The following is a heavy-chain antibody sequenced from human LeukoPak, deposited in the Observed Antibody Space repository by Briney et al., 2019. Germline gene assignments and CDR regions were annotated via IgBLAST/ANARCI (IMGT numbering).Heavy chain of an antibody. CDR3: AKDPGVLWFGELFGAFDI. J-gene: IGHJ3*02. Sequence: GGSLRLSCAASGFTFSSYGMHWVRQAPGKGLEWVAVISYDGSNKYYADSVKGRFTISRDNSKNTLYLQMNSLRAEDTAVYYCAKDPGVLWFGELFGAFDIWGQGTMVTVSS. CDR2: ISYDGSNK. V-gene: IGHV3-30*18. CDR1: GFTFSSYG. D-gene: IGHD3-10*01.